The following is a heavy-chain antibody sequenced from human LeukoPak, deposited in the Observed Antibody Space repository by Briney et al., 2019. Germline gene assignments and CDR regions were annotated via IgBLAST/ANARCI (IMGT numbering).Heavy chain of an antibody. CDR2: INYSGST. D-gene: IGHD5-18*01. Sequence: PSQTLSLTCTVSGGSISRYYWTWIRQPPGQGMEWIGYINYSGSTNYNPSLKSRVTISVDTSKSQFCLKLSSVTAADTAVYYCARSAHLQLWSHWGEGTLVTASS. CDR1: GGSISRYY. J-gene: IGHJ4*02. CDR3: ARSAHLQLWSH. V-gene: IGHV4-59*01.